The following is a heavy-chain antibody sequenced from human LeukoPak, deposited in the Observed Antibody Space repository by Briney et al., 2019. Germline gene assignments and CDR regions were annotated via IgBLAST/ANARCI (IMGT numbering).Heavy chain of an antibody. J-gene: IGHJ4*02. Sequence: PSETLSLTCTVSGGSISTSGDYWGWIRQPPGKGLEWIGSMYYSGSTYYKPSLKSRVTIYVDTSKSQISLNLSSVTAADTAVYYCARQAIFRGVIAHFDNWGQGMLVTVSS. CDR1: GGSISTSGDY. CDR3: ARQAIFRGVIAHFDN. V-gene: IGHV4-39*01. CDR2: MYYSGST. D-gene: IGHD3-10*01.